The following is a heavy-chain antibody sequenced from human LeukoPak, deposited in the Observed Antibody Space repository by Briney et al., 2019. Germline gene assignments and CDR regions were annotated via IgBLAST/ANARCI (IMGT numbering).Heavy chain of an antibody. J-gene: IGHJ4*02. CDR1: GFTFSRYW. D-gene: IGHD3-10*01. Sequence: PGGSLRLSCAASGFTFSRYWMHWVRQAPGQGLLWVSRINNDGTGIRYADSVKGRFTISRDNSKNTLYLQMNSLRAEDTAVYYCASPNLAVRGVIIFQYYFDYWGQGTLVTVSS. V-gene: IGHV3-74*01. CDR3: ASPNLAVRGVIIFQYYFDY. CDR2: INNDGTGI.